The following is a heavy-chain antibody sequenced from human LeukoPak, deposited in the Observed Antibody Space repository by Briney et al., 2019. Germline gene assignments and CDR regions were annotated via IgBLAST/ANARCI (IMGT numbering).Heavy chain of an antibody. V-gene: IGHV3-7*01. J-gene: IGHJ4*02. CDR1: GFTFSTSW. CDR2: IQQDGSAK. CDR3: ARFSLYDNSGYYSWLFDF. D-gene: IGHD3-22*01. Sequence: GGSLRLSCAASGFTFSTSWRSWVRQAPGKGREWVANIQQDGSAKYYVDSVKGRFTISRDNAKNSLYLQMNSLRAEDTAVYYCARFSLYDNSGYYSWLFDFWGQGTLVTVSS.